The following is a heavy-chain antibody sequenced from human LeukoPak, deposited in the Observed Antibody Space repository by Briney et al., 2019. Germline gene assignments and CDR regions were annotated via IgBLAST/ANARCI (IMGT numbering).Heavy chain of an antibody. CDR2: IKPDGSEK. J-gene: IGHJ6*02. CDR3: AKSRSDYYYYGMDV. V-gene: IGHV3-7*03. Sequence: GGSLRLSCAASGFTFSSYWMFWVRQAPGKGLEWVANIKPDGSEKYYVDSVKGRFTISRDNARNSLYLQMNSLRAEDTALYYCAKSRSDYYYYGMDVWGQGTTVTVSS. CDR1: GFTFSSYW.